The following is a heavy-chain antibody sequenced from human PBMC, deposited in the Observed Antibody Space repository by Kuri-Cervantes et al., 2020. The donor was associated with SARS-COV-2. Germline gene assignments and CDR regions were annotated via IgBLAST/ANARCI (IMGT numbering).Heavy chain of an antibody. V-gene: IGHV1-24*01. D-gene: IGHD1-7*01. CDR1: GYTPTELS. CDR2: FDPEDGET. CDR3: AKGHNWNYVSGGMDV. J-gene: IGHJ6*02. Sequence: ASANVSCKVSGYTPTELSMHWVRQAPGKGLEWMGGFDPEDGETIYAQKLQGRVTMTEDTSTDTAYMELSSLRSENTAVYYSAKGHNWNYVSGGMDVWGQGTTVTVSS.